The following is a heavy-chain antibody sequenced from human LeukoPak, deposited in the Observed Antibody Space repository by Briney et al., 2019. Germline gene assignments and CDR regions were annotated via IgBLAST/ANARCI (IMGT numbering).Heavy chain of an antibody. D-gene: IGHD3-22*01. Sequence: SETLSLTCTASGGSISSGDYYWSWIRQHPVKGLEWIGYIYYSGSAYYNPSLRSRARISVDTYKSQFSLKLSSVTVADTAVYYCAREDYYDSSGYYPGYFDYWGQGTLVTVSS. CDR3: AREDYYDSSGYYPGYFDY. CDR2: IYYSGSA. J-gene: IGHJ4*02. V-gene: IGHV4-30-4*08. CDR1: GGSISSGDYY.